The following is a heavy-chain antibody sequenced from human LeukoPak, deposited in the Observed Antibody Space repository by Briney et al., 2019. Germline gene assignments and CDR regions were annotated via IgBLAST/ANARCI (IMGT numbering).Heavy chain of an antibody. CDR1: GYTFTGYY. V-gene: IGHV1-2*02. J-gene: IGHJ4*02. CDR3: ARGLDFGYTDVVPFDF. CDR2: INPNSGGT. Sequence: ASVKVSCKASGYTFTGYYMHWVRQAPGQGLEWMGWINPNSGGTNYAQKFQGRVTMTRDTSISTAYMDLTRLRSGDTAVYYCARGLDFGYTDVVPFDFWGQGTLVTVSS. D-gene: IGHD5-18*01.